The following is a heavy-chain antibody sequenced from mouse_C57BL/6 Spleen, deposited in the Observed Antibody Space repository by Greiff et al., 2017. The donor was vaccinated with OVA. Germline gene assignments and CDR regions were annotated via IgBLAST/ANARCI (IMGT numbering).Heavy chain of an antibody. Sequence: EVKLVESGGDLVKPGGSLKLSCAASGFTFSSYGMSWVRQTPDKRLEWVATISSGGSYTYYPDSVKGRFTISRDNAKNTLYLQMSSLKSEDTAMYYCARHDHYYGSSPWYFDDWGKGTTVTVSS. V-gene: IGHV5-6*01. D-gene: IGHD1-1*01. CDR2: ISSGGSYT. CDR1: GFTFSSYG. J-gene: IGHJ1*03. CDR3: ARHDHYYGSSPWYFDD.